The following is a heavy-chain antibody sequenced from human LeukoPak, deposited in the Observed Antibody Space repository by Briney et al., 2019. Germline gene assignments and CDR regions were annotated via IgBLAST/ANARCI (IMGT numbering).Heavy chain of an antibody. J-gene: IGHJ4*02. CDR1: GGSISSYY. V-gene: IGHV4-59*01. D-gene: IGHD5-24*01. CDR2: IYYSGSN. CDR3: ARAPTMSYFDY. Sequence: SETLSLTCTVSGGSISSYYWSWIRQPPGKGLEWIGYIYYSGSNNYNPSHKSRVTITVDTSKNQFSLKLSSVAAADAAVYYCARAPTMSYFDYWGQGALVTVSS.